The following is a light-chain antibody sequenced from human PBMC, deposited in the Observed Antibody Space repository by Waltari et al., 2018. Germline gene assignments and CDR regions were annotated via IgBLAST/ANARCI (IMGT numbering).Light chain of an antibody. Sequence: DIVMTQTQDSPAVSLGERATINCKSSQRVLYSSNNKNYLAWYQQNPGQPPNLLIYWASTRESGVPDRFSGSGSGTDFTLTITSLQAEDVALYYCQQYLTTPLTFGGGTRVEIK. V-gene: IGKV4-1*01. CDR1: QRVLYSSNNKNY. CDR3: QQYLTTPLT. J-gene: IGKJ4*01. CDR2: WAS.